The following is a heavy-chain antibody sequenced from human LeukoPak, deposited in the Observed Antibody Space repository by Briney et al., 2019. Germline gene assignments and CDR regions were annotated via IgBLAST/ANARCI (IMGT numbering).Heavy chain of an antibody. D-gene: IGHD1-26*01. CDR1: GFTFSSYA. CDR2: IWYDGSNK. CDR3: ARERELPGDYYYGMDV. V-gene: IGHV3-33*08. J-gene: IGHJ6*02. Sequence: GGSLRLSCAASGFTFSSYAMSWVRQAPGKGLEWVAVIWYDGSNKYYADSVKGRFTISRDNSKNTLYLQMNSLRAEDTAVYYCARERELPGDYYYGMDVWGQGTTVTVSS.